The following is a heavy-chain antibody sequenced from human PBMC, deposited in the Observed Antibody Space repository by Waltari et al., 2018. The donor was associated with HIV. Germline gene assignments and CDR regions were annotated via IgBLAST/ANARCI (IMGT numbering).Heavy chain of an antibody. J-gene: IGHJ5*02. V-gene: IGHV4-34*02. CDR2: ISHSGTT. Sequence: QVQLQQWGTGLLKPSETLSLTCAVYGGSLSGYYWSGIRQSPGKGLEWIGQISHSGTTNYNPSLKRRVTMSVDTSRKQLSLKLTSVTAADTAVYYCARGYYYDTTEGWFDPWGQGTLVTVSS. CDR1: GGSLSGYY. CDR3: ARGYYYDTTEGWFDP. D-gene: IGHD3-22*01.